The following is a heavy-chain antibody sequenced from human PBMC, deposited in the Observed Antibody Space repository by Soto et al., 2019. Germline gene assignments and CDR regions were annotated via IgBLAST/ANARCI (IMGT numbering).Heavy chain of an antibody. CDR2: ISGDGVSIFGGGGGTT. V-gene: IGHV3-23*01. CDR1: GFTFSSYA. CDR3: VKEAGPGVPYYFHG. D-gene: IGHD3-10*01. Sequence: PGGSLRLSCSASGFTFSSYAMSWVRQAPGKGLEWVSAISGDGVSIFGGGGGTTYYADSVKGRFTISRDNSKNTLYLQMSSLRVDETAGYYCVKEAGPGVPYYFHGWGQG. J-gene: IGHJ4*02.